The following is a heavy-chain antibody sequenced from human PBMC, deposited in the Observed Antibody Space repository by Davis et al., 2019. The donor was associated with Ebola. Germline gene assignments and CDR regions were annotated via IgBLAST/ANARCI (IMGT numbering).Heavy chain of an antibody. D-gene: IGHD6-19*01. Sequence: GESLKISCAASGFTFRTYAMNWVRQAPGKGLEWVSAVSGSGTTTSYADSVKGRFTISRDNSKNTLYLQRSSLRAEDTAVYYCAKDVSGGWYGAVDHWGQGTLVTVSS. V-gene: IGHV3-23*01. CDR2: VSGSGTTT. CDR1: GFTFRTYA. J-gene: IGHJ4*02. CDR3: AKDVSGGWYGAVDH.